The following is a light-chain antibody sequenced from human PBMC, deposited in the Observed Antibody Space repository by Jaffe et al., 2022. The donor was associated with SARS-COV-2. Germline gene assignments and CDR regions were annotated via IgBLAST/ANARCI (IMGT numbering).Light chain of an antibody. Sequence: QSALTQPPSASGSPGQSVTISCTGTSSDVGGYNYVSWYQQHPGKAPKLMIYEVSKRPSGVPDRFSGSKSGNTASLTVSGLQAEDEADYYCSSYAGSNMEMVFGGGTKLTVL. V-gene: IGLV2-8*01. CDR2: EVS. J-gene: IGLJ2*01. CDR3: SSYAGSNMEMV. CDR1: SSDVGGYNY.